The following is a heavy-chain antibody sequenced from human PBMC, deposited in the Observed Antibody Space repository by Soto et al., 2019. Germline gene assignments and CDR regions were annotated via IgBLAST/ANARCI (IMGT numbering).Heavy chain of an antibody. CDR2: IWYDGSNK. Sequence: GGSLRLSCAASGFTFSSYGMHWVRQAPGKGLEWVAVIWYDGSNKYYADSVKGRFTISRDNSKNTLYLQMNSLRAEDTAVYYCARDHPTGTTKSYYYYGMDVWGQGTTVTVSS. D-gene: IGHD1-1*01. V-gene: IGHV3-33*01. J-gene: IGHJ6*02. CDR1: GFTFSSYG. CDR3: ARDHPTGTTKSYYYYGMDV.